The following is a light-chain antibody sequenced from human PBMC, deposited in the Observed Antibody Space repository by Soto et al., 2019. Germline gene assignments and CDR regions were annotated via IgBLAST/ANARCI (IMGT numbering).Light chain of an antibody. J-gene: IGLJ3*02. CDR1: SGHSSYA. Sequence: QPVLTQSPSASASLGASVKLTCTLSSGHSSYAIAWHQQQPEKGPRYLMKLNSDGSHSKGDGIPDRFSGSSSGAERYLTIPSLQSEDEADYYCQTWGTGIWVFGGGTKVTVL. V-gene: IGLV4-69*01. CDR2: LNSDGSH. CDR3: QTWGTGIWV.